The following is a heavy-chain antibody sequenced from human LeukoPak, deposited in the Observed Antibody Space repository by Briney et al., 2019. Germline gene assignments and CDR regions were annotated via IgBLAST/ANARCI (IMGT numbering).Heavy chain of an antibody. CDR1: GFTFSSYS. CDR2: ISSSSSYI. D-gene: IGHD1-26*01. Sequence: GGSLRLSCAASGFTFSSYSMNWVRQAPGKGLEWVSSISSSSSYIYYADSVKGRFTISRDNAKNSLYLQMNSLRAEDTAVYYCARDGIVGATRAYYFDYWGQGTLVTVSS. CDR3: ARDGIVGATRAYYFDY. V-gene: IGHV3-21*01. J-gene: IGHJ4*02.